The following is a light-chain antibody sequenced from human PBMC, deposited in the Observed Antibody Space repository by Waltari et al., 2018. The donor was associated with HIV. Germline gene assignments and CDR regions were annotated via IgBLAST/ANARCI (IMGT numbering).Light chain of an antibody. CDR3: SSYTSSDTVV. CDR2: EVS. Sequence: QSALTQPASVSGSPGQSISISCTGTSSDVGGYNAVSWYQQHPAKAPKLVILEVSNPPSGFSNRFSGSKSGNRAALTISVLQAEDEAYYYCSSYTSSDTVVFGGGTKVTVL. V-gene: IGLV2-14*01. CDR1: SSDVGGYNA. J-gene: IGLJ2*01.